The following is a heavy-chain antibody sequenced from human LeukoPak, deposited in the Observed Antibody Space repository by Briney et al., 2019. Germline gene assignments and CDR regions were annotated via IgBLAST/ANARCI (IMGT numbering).Heavy chain of an antibody. CDR1: GGSVSSGSYY. J-gene: IGHJ4*02. CDR2: IYYSGST. CDR3: ARENDYDSSGSLDY. V-gene: IGHV4-61*01. Sequence: SETLSLTCTVSGGSVSSGSYYWSWIRQPPGKGLEWIGYIYYSGSTNYNPSLKSRVTISVDTSKNQFSLKLSSVTAADAAVYYCARENDYDSSGSLDYWGQGTLVTVSS. D-gene: IGHD3-22*01.